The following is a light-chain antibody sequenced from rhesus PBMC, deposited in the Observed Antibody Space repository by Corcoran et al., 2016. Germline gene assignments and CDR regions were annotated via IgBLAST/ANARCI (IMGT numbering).Light chain of an antibody. J-gene: IGKJ1*01. V-gene: IGKV3-24*01. CDR3: LQHSNWPWT. CDR1: QSVSSS. CDR2: GAS. Sequence: EIVMTQSPATLSLSPGERATLSCRDSQSVSSSFAWYQQKPGQAPRLLIYGASSRATGIPDRLSASGSGTDFTLTISSLEPEDVAVYFCLQHSNWPWTFGQGTKVEIK.